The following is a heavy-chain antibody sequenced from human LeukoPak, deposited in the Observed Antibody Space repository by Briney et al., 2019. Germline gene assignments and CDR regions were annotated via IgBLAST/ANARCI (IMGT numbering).Heavy chain of an antibody. CDR2: IYPGDSDT. J-gene: IGHJ4*02. D-gene: IGHD2-21*02. Sequence: GESLKISCKGSGYPFTSYWIVWVRQLPGKGLEWMGIIYPGDSDTRYSPSFQGQVTISADKSINTAYLQWSSLKASDTAMYYCARDPCGGDCYYSGENYFDYWGQGTLVTVSS. CDR3: ARDPCGGDCYYSGENYFDY. V-gene: IGHV5-51*01. CDR1: GYPFTSYW.